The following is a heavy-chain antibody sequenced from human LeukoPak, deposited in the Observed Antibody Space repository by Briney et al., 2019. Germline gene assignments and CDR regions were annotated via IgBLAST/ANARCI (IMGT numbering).Heavy chain of an antibody. CDR1: GFTVSSNY. D-gene: IGHD5-24*01. V-gene: IGHV3-53*05. J-gene: IGHJ6*02. CDR2: IYSGGST. Sequence: GGSLRLPCAASGFTVSSNYMSWVRQAPGKGLEWVSVIYSGGSTYYADSVKGRFTISRDNSKNTLYLQMNSLRAEDTAVYYCARDHRSKDRWQPDYGMDVWGQGTTVTVSS. CDR3: ARDHRSKDRWQPDYGMDV.